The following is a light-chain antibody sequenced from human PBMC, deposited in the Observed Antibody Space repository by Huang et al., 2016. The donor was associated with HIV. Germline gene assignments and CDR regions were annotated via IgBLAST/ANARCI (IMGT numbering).Light chain of an antibody. Sequence: EIVLTQSPVTLSRSPGQRATLTGRASQSVDTYLAWYQQKPGQAPRLLIYDTSDRATGIPARFSGSGSGTDFTLTISSLEPDDFVVYFCQQRNTWPPTFGGGT. CDR1: QSVDTY. V-gene: IGKV3-11*01. CDR3: QQRNTWPPT. CDR2: DTS. J-gene: IGKJ4*01.